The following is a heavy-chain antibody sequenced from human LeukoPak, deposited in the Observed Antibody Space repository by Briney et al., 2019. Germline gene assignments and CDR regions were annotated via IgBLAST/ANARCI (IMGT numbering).Heavy chain of an antibody. D-gene: IGHD4-17*01. CDR1: GGSISGYY. CDR3: ARVHYGVWKEGGLDY. J-gene: IGHJ4*02. V-gene: IGHV4-59*01. CDR2: IYYSGST. Sequence: SETLSLTCTVSGGSISGYYWSWIRQPPGKGLEWIGYIYYSGSTNYNPSLKSRVTISVDTSKNQFSLKLSSVTAADTAVYYCARVHYGVWKEGGLDYWGQGTLVTVSS.